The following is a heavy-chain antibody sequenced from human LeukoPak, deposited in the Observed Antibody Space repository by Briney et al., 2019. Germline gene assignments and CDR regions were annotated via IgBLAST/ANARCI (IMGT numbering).Heavy chain of an antibody. Sequence: GGSLRLSCAASGFTFNTYTMNWVRQAPGKGLEWVSYISSSSSYTNYADSVKGRFTISRDNAKNSLYLQMNSLRAEDTAVYYCARFSDFWSGRDYWGQGTLVTVSS. CDR3: ARFSDFWSGRDY. V-gene: IGHV3-21*05. D-gene: IGHD3-3*01. CDR1: GFTFNTYT. J-gene: IGHJ4*02. CDR2: ISSSSSYT.